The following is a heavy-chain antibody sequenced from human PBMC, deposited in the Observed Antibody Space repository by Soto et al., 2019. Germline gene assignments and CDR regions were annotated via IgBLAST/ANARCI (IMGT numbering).Heavy chain of an antibody. CDR2: INHSGGT. J-gene: IGHJ6*02. CDR1: GGSFSGYY. V-gene: IGHV4-34*01. Sequence: PSETLSLTCAVYGGSFSGYYWSWIRQPPGKGLEWIGEINHSGGTNYNPSLKSRVTISVDTSKNQFSLKLSSVTAADTAVYYCARLRGITIFGSEYYYYGMDVWGQGTTVTGSS. CDR3: ARLRGITIFGSEYYYYGMDV. D-gene: IGHD3-3*01.